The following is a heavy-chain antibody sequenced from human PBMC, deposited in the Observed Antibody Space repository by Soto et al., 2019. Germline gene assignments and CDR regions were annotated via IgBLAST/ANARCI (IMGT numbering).Heavy chain of an antibody. D-gene: IGHD5-18*01. J-gene: IGHJ4*02. CDR1: GFTFSSYG. V-gene: IGHV3-30*18. Sequence: GGSLRLSCAASGFTFSSYGMHWVRQAPGKGLEWVAVISYDGSNKYYADSVKGRFTISRDNSKNTLYLQMNSLRAEDTAVYYCAKDAAAMVSHFDYWGQGTLVTVSS. CDR2: ISYDGSNK. CDR3: AKDAAAMVSHFDY.